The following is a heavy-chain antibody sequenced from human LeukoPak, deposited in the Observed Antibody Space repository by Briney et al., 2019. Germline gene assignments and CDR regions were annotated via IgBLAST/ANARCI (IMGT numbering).Heavy chain of an antibody. CDR1: GFTFRNYV. V-gene: IGHV3-30*18. D-gene: IGHD2/OR15-2a*01. CDR3: AKDLGVGAYLLFDYITSGLDS. Sequence: GGSLRLSCAASGFTFRNYVIHGVRQAPGKGLEWVEVISYDGSNEYFADSVKGRFTVSRDNSKNTLYLQMNSLRPEDTAVYYCAKDLGVGAYLLFDYITSGLDSWGQGTLVTVSS. CDR2: ISYDGSNE. J-gene: IGHJ4*02.